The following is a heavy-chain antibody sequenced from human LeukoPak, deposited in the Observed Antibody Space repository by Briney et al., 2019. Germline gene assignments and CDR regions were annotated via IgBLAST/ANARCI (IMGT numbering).Heavy chain of an antibody. Sequence: GGSLRLSCAASDSTFSSFSMRWVRRAPGKGLFWVAAISSRSAHIYYADSVKGRFTISRDNAKKSLYLEMNNLRADDTAVYYCARDRSTSRYYHGMDVWGPGTTVIVSS. CDR2: ISSRSAHI. CDR3: ARDRSTSRYYHGMDV. CDR1: DSTFSSFS. J-gene: IGHJ6*02. D-gene: IGHD2-2*01. V-gene: IGHV3-21*01.